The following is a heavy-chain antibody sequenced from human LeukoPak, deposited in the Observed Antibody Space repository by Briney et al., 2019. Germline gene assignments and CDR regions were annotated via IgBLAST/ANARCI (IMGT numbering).Heavy chain of an antibody. J-gene: IGHJ4*02. CDR3: ARGMRADYYDSSGYYSTFDY. D-gene: IGHD3-22*01. Sequence: GGSLRLSCAASGFTFSSYSMNWVRQAPGKGLEWVSSISSSSSYIYYADSVKGRFTISRDNAKNSLYLQMNSLRAEDTAVYYCARGMRADYYDSSGYYSTFDYWGQGTLVTVSS. CDR1: GFTFSSYS. CDR2: ISSSSSYI. V-gene: IGHV3-21*01.